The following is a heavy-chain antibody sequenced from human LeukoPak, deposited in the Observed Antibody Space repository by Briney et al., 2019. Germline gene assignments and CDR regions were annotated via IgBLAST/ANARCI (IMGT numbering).Heavy chain of an antibody. V-gene: IGHV3-23*01. CDR3: AKDWFSRSGSYGDFDY. D-gene: IGHD3-10*01. CDR1: GFTFSRYA. CDR2: ISGSGGST. J-gene: IGHJ4*02. Sequence: GGSLRLSCAASGFTFSRYAMSWVRQAPGKGLEWVSAISGSGGSTYYADSVKGRFTISRDNSKSTLYLQMNSLRAEDTAVYYCAKDWFSRSGSYGDFDYWGQGTLVTVSS.